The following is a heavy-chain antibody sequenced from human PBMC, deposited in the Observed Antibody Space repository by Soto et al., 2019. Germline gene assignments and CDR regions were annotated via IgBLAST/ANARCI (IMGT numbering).Heavy chain of an antibody. CDR2: IRSGGDT. V-gene: IGHV3-74*01. CDR3: GRVDWNAGAD. J-gene: IGHJ4*02. Sequence: EVRLAESGGGLVQPGGSLRLSCVASGLSFSEYWIHWVRQAPGKGLIWVSGIRSGGDTDYADSVKGRFTISRDNAKNTVYLQMNNLRADDTAVYYCGRVDWNAGADWGQGTLVTVSS. D-gene: IGHD1-1*01. CDR1: GLSFSEYW.